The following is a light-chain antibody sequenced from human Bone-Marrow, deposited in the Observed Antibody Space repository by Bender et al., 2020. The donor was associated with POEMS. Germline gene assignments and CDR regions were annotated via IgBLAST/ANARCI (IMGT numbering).Light chain of an antibody. J-gene: IGLJ2*01. Sequence: QSALTQPPSASGSPGQSIAISCTGTSSDVGGYNYVSWYQQHPDKAPKFLIYEVSNRPSGVSNRFSGSKSGNTASLTISGLHPEDEADYYCSSYTTSGAPVFGGGTKLTVL. CDR3: SSYTTSGAPV. V-gene: IGLV2-14*01. CDR2: EVS. CDR1: SSDVGGYNY.